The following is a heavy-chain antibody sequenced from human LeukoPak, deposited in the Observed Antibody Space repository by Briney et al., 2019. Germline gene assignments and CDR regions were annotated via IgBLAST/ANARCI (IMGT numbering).Heavy chain of an antibody. CDR2: ISSSGDST. Sequence: GGSLRLSCAASGFAFSSRIMSWVRQAPGEGLEWVSSISSSGDSTNYSDSVKGRFTISRDNSKNTLYLQMNSLRVEDTAAYYCAHMTGFDYWGQGSLVTVYS. V-gene: IGHV3-23*01. D-gene: IGHD3-9*01. J-gene: IGHJ4*02. CDR1: GFAFSSRI. CDR3: AHMTGFDY.